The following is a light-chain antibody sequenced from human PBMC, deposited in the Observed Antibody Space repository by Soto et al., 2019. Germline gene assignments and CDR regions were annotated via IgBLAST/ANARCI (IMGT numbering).Light chain of an antibody. V-gene: IGKV3D-11*01. Sequence: EMVLTQSPATLSLSPGETATLSCKTSQGISRYLAWYQQRPGQAPRLLIYDASTRATGVPARFSGNGSRTDFTLSIARLEPEDFADYYCQQRSYWRFGGGTRVQIK. CDR3: QQRSYWR. CDR1: QGISRY. CDR2: DAS. J-gene: IGKJ4*01.